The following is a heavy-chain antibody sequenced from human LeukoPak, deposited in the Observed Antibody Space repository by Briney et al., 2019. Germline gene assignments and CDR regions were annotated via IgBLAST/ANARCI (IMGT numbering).Heavy chain of an antibody. CDR1: GFTFSSYA. CDR3: ARDGCSTSCYAPYHYYGMDV. CDR2: ISYDGSNK. V-gene: IGHV3-30-3*01. Sequence: PGGSLRLSCAASGFTFSSYAMHWVRQAPGRGLEWVAVISYDGSNKYYADSVKGRFTISRDNSKNTLYLQMNSLRAEDTAVYYCARDGCSTSCYAPYHYYGMDVWGQGTTVTVSS. J-gene: IGHJ6*02. D-gene: IGHD2-2*01.